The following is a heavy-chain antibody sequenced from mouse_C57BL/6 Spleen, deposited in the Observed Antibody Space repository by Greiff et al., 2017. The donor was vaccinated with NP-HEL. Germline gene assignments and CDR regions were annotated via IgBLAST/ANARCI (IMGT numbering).Heavy chain of an antibody. Sequence: EVKLMESGGGLVKPGGSLKLSCAASGFTFSSYAMSWVRQTPEKRLEWVATISDGGSYTYYPDNVKGRFTISRDNAKNNLYLQMSHLKSEDTAMYYCARSHYGSPFDYWGQGTTLTVSS. V-gene: IGHV5-4*03. CDR3: ARSHYGSPFDY. J-gene: IGHJ2*01. D-gene: IGHD1-1*01. CDR1: GFTFSSYA. CDR2: ISDGGSYT.